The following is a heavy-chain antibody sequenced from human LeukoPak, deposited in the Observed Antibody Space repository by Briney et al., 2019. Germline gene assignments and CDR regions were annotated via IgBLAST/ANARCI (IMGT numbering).Heavy chain of an antibody. J-gene: IGHJ4*02. Sequence: ASVTVSFTASGYTFTDCYRHWVRQAPGQGLEWMGWINPNSGTTNYAQKFQGRVAMTRDTSISTAYMELISLRSDDTAVYYCARDSGMVTDYWGQGTLVTVSS. CDR2: INPNSGTT. CDR1: GYTFTDCY. D-gene: IGHD2-21*02. CDR3: ARDSGMVTDY. V-gene: IGHV1-2*02.